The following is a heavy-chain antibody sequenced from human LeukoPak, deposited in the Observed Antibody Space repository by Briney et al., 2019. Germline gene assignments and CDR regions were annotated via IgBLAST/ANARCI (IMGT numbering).Heavy chain of an antibody. J-gene: IGHJ5*02. D-gene: IGHD3-22*01. CDR2: ISSSGST. Sequence: SETLSLTCTVSGDSISSGDYYWSWIRQPAGKGLEWIGRISSSGSTNYNPSLKSRVTISVDTSKNQFSLKLSSVTAADTAVYYCARENGNYDKPDNPFDPWGQGTLVTVSS. V-gene: IGHV4-61*02. CDR1: GDSISSGDYY. CDR3: ARENGNYDKPDNPFDP.